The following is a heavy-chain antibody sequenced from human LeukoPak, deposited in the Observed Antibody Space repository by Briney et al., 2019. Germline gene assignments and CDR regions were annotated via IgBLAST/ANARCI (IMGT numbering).Heavy chain of an antibody. V-gene: IGHV3-30*18. CDR1: GFTFSSYG. CDR3: TKLGHIAVAGPYFDY. J-gene: IGHJ4*02. CDR2: ISYDGSNK. Sequence: PGGSLRLSCAASGFTFSSYGMHWVRQAPGKGLEWVTLISYDGSNKYYADSVKGRFTISRDNSKNTLYLQMNSLRAEDTAVYYCTKLGHIAVAGPYFDYWGQGTLVTVSS. D-gene: IGHD6-19*01.